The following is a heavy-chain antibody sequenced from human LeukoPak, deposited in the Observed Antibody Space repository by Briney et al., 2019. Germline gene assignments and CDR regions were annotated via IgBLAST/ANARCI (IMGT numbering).Heavy chain of an antibody. Sequence: GGSLRLSCAASGFTFSDYWMHWVRQAPGKGLVWVSRISSDGNRVTYADSVKGRFTISRDNSRNTLYLQMNSLRAEDTAVYYCARGSGYLETFDYWGQGTLVTVSS. CDR1: GFTFSDYW. D-gene: IGHD3-22*01. CDR2: ISSDGNRV. J-gene: IGHJ4*02. V-gene: IGHV3-74*01. CDR3: ARGSGYLETFDY.